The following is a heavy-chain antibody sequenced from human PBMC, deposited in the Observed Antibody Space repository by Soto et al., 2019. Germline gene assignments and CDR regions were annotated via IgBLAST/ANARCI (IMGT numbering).Heavy chain of an antibody. D-gene: IGHD5-12*01. V-gene: IGHV1-3*01. Sequence: ASAVKVSCKASGYTFTSYGMHWVRQAPGQRREGMGLINAGNVNTKYSQKLQARVTITRDTSASTAYMELSSLRYEDMAVYYCARYGMATPLFDYWAQGTVVTVSS. J-gene: IGHJ4*02. CDR1: GYTFTSYG. CDR3: ARYGMATPLFDY. CDR2: INAGNVNT.